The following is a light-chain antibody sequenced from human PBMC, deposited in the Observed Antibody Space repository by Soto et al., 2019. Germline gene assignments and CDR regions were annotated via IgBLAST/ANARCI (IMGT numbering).Light chain of an antibody. Sequence: QSVLTQPASVSGSPGQSITISCTGTSSDVGNYKYVSWYQQHPGKPPKLMIYEVSNRPSGVSNRFSGSKSGNTASLTISGLQAEDETDYYCFSYTSSGTYVFGTGTKVTVL. V-gene: IGLV2-14*01. CDR2: EVS. J-gene: IGLJ1*01. CDR3: FSYTSSGTYV. CDR1: SSDVGNYKY.